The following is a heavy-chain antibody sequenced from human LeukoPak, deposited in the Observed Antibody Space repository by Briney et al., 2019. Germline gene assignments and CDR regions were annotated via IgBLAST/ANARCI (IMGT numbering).Heavy chain of an antibody. CDR3: ARDAYYYGSGSYWSWFDP. Sequence: SETLSLTCTVPGGSISSYYWSRIRQPPGKGLEWIGYIYYSGSTNYNPSLKSRVTISVDTSKNQFSLKLSSVTAADTAVYYCARDAYYYGSGSYWSWFDPWGQGTLVTVSS. CDR1: GGSISSYY. V-gene: IGHV4-59*01. J-gene: IGHJ5*02. CDR2: IYYSGST. D-gene: IGHD3-10*01.